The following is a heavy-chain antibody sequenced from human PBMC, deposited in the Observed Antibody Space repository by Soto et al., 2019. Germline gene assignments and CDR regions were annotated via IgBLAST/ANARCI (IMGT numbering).Heavy chain of an antibody. CDR2: ISSSGSTI. CDR3: ARVLLASGNDY. Sequence: GGSLRLSCAASGFTFSAYYMSWIRQAPGKGLEWVSYISSSGSTIYYADSVRGRFTISRDNARNSLYLQMNSLRAEDTAVYYWARVLLASGNDYRGQGTPVTVRS. CDR1: GFTFSAYY. J-gene: IGHJ4*02. D-gene: IGHD3-3*01. V-gene: IGHV3-11*01.